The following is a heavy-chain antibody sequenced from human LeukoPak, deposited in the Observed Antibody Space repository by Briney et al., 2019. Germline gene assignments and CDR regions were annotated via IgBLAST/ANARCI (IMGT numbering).Heavy chain of an antibody. V-gene: IGHV4-38-2*02. CDR1: GSFISSDYY. D-gene: IGHD3-3*01. CDR2: IYYSGNGNT. J-gene: IGHJ4*02. CDR3: ASRGVQFLDDS. Sequence: SETLSLTCTVSGSFISSDYYWGWIRQTPGKGLEWIGSIYYSGNGNTHYNASLKSRASIFVDTPKKQFSLHLTSVTAADTAIYFCASRGVQFLDDSWGQGTLVAVSS.